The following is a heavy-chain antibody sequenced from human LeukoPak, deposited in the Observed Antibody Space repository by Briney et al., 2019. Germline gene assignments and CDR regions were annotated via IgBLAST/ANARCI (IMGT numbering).Heavy chain of an antibody. V-gene: IGHV3-73*01. D-gene: IGHD6-13*01. Sequence: GGSLKLSCAASGFTFSGSAMHWVRQASGKGLEWVGRIRSKANSYATAYVASVKGRFTISRDDSKNTAYLQMNSLKTEDTAVYYCTIAAAGDPWGQGTLVTVSS. CDR1: GFTFSGSA. J-gene: IGHJ5*02. CDR3: TIAAAGDP. CDR2: IRSKANSYAT.